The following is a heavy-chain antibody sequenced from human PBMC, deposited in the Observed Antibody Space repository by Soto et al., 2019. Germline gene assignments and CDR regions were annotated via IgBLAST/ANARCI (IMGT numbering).Heavy chain of an antibody. V-gene: IGHV1-18*01. CDR3: ARGLLRFLESYDNWFDP. D-gene: IGHD3-3*01. J-gene: IGHJ5*02. CDR1: GYTFTSYG. Sequence: ASVKVSCKASGYTFTSYGISWVRQAPGQGLEWMGWISAYNGNTNYAQKLQGRVTMTTDTSTSTAYMELRSLRSDDTAVYYCARGLLRFLESYDNWFDPWGQGTLVTVAS. CDR2: ISAYNGNT.